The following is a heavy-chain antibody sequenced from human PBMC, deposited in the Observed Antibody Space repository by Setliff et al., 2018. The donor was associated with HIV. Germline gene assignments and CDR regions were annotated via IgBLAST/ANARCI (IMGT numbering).Heavy chain of an antibody. V-gene: IGHV1-69*02. J-gene: IGHJ5*02. CDR2: TIPILSMS. CDR3: ATSYGSGVAPFDN. D-gene: IGHD3-10*01. Sequence: SVKVSCKASGDTFSTHTIHWVRQAPGQGPEWMGRTIPILSMSNAALNFQGRLMITADKSTNTVYMGLSNLGFEDTAIYYCATSYGSGVAPFDNWGQGALVTVSS. CDR1: GDTFSTHT.